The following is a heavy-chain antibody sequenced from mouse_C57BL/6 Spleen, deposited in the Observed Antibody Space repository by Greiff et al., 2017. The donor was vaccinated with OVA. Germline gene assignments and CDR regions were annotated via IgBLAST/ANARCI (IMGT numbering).Heavy chain of an antibody. Sequence: QVQLQQPGAELVKPGASVKLSCKASGYTFNSYWMHWVKQRPGQGLEWIGMIHPNSGSTKYNEKFKSKATLTVDKSSSTAYMQLSSLTSEDSAVYYCAREDGYYAWFAYWGQGTLVTVSA. J-gene: IGHJ3*01. CDR2: IHPNSGST. CDR1: GYTFNSYW. V-gene: IGHV1-64*01. CDR3: AREDGYYAWFAY. D-gene: IGHD2-3*01.